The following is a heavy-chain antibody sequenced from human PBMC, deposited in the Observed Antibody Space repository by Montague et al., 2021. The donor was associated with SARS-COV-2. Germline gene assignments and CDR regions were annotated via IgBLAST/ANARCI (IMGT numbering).Heavy chain of an antibody. J-gene: IGHJ4*02. V-gene: IGHV2-5*01. CDR1: GFSLSTPNVG. Sequence: PALVKPTQTLTLTCTFSGFSLSTPNVGVGWIRQPPGKALEWLALIYSNDDKRYSRSLQSRLTITKDTSKNQVVLSLTNVDPVDIATYYCAHLIRYYDIFTGIPFDYWGQGTQV. CDR2: IYSNDDK. D-gene: IGHD3-9*01. CDR3: AHLIRYYDIFTGIPFDY.